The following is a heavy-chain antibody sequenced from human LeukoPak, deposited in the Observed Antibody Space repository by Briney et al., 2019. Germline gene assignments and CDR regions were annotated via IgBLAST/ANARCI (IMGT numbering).Heavy chain of an antibody. D-gene: IGHD4-17*01. V-gene: IGHV4-34*01. Sequence: SETLSLTSVVYGGSFSGYYWSWIRQPPGKGLEWIGEINHSGSTNYNPSLKSRVTISVDTSKNQFSLKLSSVTAADTAVYYCARGRGENDYGDFGFDYWGQGTLVTVSS. CDR1: GGSFSGYY. CDR2: INHSGST. J-gene: IGHJ4*02. CDR3: ARGRGENDYGDFGFDY.